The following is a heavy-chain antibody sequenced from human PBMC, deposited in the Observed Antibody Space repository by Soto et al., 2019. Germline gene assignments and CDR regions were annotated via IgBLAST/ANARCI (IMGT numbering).Heavy chain of an antibody. D-gene: IGHD1-1*01. CDR2: ISAGGGGT. J-gene: IGHJ4*02. CDR1: GSTISSNA. CDR3: AKSLYRPEHGNTRGYFDN. Sequence: EEQLLESGGTLVQPGGSLRLSCVASGSTISSNAMSWVRQAPGKGLEWVSAISAGGGGTYYADSVKGRFIISRDTSRHRLYLKMNSLRAKDRAVYYCAKSLYRPEHGNTRGYFDNWGQGTLVTVSS. V-gene: IGHV3-23*01.